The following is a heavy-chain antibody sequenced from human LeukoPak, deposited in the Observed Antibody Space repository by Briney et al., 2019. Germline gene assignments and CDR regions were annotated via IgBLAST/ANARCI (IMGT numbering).Heavy chain of an antibody. D-gene: IGHD6-13*01. V-gene: IGHV3-30*10. CDR3: ASEDWAIAAAGTGAFDI. Sequence: PGRSLRLSCAASGFTFSSYAMHWVRQAPGKGLKWVAVISYDGSNKYYTDSVKGRFTISRDNSKNTLYLQMNSLRAEDTAVYYCASEDWAIAAAGTGAFDIWGQGTMVTVSS. J-gene: IGHJ3*02. CDR2: ISYDGSNK. CDR1: GFTFSSYA.